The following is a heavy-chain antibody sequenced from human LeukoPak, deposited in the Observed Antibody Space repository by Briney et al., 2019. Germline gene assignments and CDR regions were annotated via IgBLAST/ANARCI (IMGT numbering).Heavy chain of an antibody. Sequence: PGLSLRLSCATSGFSFTDYPMNWVRQAPGKGLEWISNIRTTAEGAKYAYYADSVKGRVTISRDDGKNTLYLHMNSLRDDDTAVYYCATDQRYAFDYWGQGILVTVSS. D-gene: IGHD3-9*01. CDR2: IRTTAEGAKYA. V-gene: IGHV3-48*02. CDR1: GFSFTDYP. J-gene: IGHJ4*02. CDR3: ATDQRYAFDY.